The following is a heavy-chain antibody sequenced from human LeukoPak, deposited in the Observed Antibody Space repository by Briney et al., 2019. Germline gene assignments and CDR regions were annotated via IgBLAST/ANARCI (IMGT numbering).Heavy chain of an antibody. Sequence: PSETLSLTCTVSGGSISSSTYYWGWIRQPPGKGLEWIGEINHSGSTNYNPSLKSRVTISVDTSKNQFSLKLSSVTAADTAVYYCARLGGYSYGYGYWGQGTLVTVSS. J-gene: IGHJ4*02. D-gene: IGHD5-18*01. CDR3: ARLGGYSYGYGY. V-gene: IGHV4-39*07. CDR2: INHSGST. CDR1: GGSISSSTYY.